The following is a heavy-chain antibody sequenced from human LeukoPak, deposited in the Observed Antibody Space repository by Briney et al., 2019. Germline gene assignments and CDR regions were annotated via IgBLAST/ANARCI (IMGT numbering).Heavy chain of an antibody. CDR3: AKEPRYDILPETMTAGWFDP. CDR2: ISYDGNNK. J-gene: IGHJ5*02. CDR1: GFTFSSYG. D-gene: IGHD3-9*01. V-gene: IGHV3-30*18. Sequence: GSLRLSCAASGFTFSSYGMHWVRQAPGKGLEWVAVISYDGNNKYYADSVKGRFTISRDNSKNTLYLQMNSLRAEDTAVYYCAKEPRYDILPETMTAGWFDPWGQGTLVTVSS.